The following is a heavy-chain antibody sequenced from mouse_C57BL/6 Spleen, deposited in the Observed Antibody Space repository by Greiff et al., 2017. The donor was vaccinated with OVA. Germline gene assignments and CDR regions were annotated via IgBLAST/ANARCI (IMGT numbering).Heavy chain of an antibody. CDR2: IRSKSNNYAT. J-gene: IGHJ3*01. D-gene: IGHD2-1*01. Sequence: EVQVVESGGGLVQPKGSLKLSCAASGFSFNTYAMNWVRQAPGKGLEWVARIRSKSNNYATYYADSVKDRFTISRDDSESMLYLQMNNLKTEDTAMYYCVRHDGNPAWFAYWGQGTLVTVSA. CDR3: VRHDGNPAWFAY. CDR1: GFSFNTYA. V-gene: IGHV10-1*01.